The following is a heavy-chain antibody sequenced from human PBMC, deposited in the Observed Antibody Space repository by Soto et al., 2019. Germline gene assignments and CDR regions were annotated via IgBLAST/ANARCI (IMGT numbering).Heavy chain of an antibody. CDR2: INPKREGT. CDR3: ARVIPYYCYYSGMDV. J-gene: IGHJ6*02. D-gene: IGHD2-21*01. Sequence: QPPGHRLEWIGCINPKREGTQYAQKVQGSVIMTWDKSISTPYMELSRLRSDATVVYYCARVIPYYCYYSGMDVWGQGTTVTVSS. V-gene: IGHV1-2*02.